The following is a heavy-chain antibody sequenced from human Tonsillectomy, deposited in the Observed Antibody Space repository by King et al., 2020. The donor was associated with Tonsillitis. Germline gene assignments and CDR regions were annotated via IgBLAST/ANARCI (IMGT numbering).Heavy chain of an antibody. CDR2: LDWDDDK. J-gene: IGHJ4*02. Sequence: TLKESGPALVKPTQTLTLTCTFSGFSLSTSGMCVSWIRQPPGKALEWLALLDWDDDKFYSTSLKTRLTISRDTSKNQVVLTITNMDPVDTATYYCARISNDFWSGYADYWAGEPWSPSP. CDR1: GFSLSTSGMC. V-gene: IGHV2-70*01. CDR3: ARISNDFWSGYADY. D-gene: IGHD3-3*01.